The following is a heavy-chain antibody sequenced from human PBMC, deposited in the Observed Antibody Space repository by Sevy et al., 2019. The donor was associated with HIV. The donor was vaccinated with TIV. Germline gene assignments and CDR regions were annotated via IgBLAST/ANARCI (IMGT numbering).Heavy chain of an antibody. J-gene: IGHJ4*02. CDR3: GQQLESIFDY. D-gene: IGHD6-13*01. CDR1: GGSISSSSYY. Sequence: SETLSLTCTVSGGSISSSSYYWGWIRQPPGKGLEWIGSIYYSGSTYYNPSLKSRVTISVDTSKNQFSLKLSSVTAADTAVYYCGQQLESIFDYWGQGTLVTVSS. V-gene: IGHV4-39*01. CDR2: IYYSGST.